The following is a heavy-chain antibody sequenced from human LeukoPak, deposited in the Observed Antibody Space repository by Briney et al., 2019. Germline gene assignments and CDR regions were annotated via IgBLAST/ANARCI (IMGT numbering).Heavy chain of an antibody. CDR2: ISYDGSNK. CDR1: GFTFSSYA. CDR3: AREEYSGYAFDY. Sequence: GGSLRLSCAASGFTFSSYAMHWVRQAPGKGLEWEAVISYDGSNKYYADSVKGRFTISRDNSKNTLYLQMNSLRAEDTAVYYCAREEYSGYAFDYWGQGTLVTVSS. V-gene: IGHV3-30*04. D-gene: IGHD5-12*01. J-gene: IGHJ4*02.